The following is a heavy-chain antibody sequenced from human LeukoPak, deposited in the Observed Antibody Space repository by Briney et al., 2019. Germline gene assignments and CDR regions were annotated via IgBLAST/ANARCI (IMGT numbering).Heavy chain of an antibody. CDR3: ARHYYDSSGFLVD. CDR1: GYSISSGYY. Sequence: SETLSLTCTVSGYSISSGYYWGWIRQPPGKGLEWIGSIYHSGSTYYNPSLKSRVTISVDTSKNQFSLKLSSVTAADTAVYYCARHYYDSSGFLVDWGQGTLVTVSS. J-gene: IGHJ4*02. CDR2: IYHSGST. V-gene: IGHV4-38-2*02. D-gene: IGHD3-22*01.